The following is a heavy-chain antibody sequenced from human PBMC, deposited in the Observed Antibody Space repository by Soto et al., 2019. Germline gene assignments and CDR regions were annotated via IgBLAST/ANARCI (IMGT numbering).Heavy chain of an antibody. D-gene: IGHD3-3*01. CDR1: GGPVSSGSYY. V-gene: IGHV4-61*01. CDR3: ARGYYDFRMDV. CDR2: IYYSGST. Sequence: QVQLQESGPGLVKPSETLSLTCTVSGGPVSSGSYYWSWIRQPPGKGLEWIGYIYYSGSTNYNPSLMSRVTISVDTSKNQFSLKLSSVTAADTAVYYCARGYYDFRMDVWGQGTTVTVSS. J-gene: IGHJ6*02.